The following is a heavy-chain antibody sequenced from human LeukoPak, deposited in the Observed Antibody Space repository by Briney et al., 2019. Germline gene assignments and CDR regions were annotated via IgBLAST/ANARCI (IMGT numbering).Heavy chain of an antibody. CDR2: IKQDGSEK. V-gene: IGHV3-7*01. J-gene: IGHJ6*02. Sequence: PGGSLRLSCAASGFTFGSYWMSWVRQAPGKGLEWVANIKQDGSEKYYVDSVKGRFTISRDNAKNSLYLQMNRLRAEDTAVYYCARVDIVATIVHYYYYGMDVWGQGTTVTVSS. D-gene: IGHD5-12*01. CDR1: GFTFGSYW. CDR3: ARVDIVATIVHYYYYGMDV.